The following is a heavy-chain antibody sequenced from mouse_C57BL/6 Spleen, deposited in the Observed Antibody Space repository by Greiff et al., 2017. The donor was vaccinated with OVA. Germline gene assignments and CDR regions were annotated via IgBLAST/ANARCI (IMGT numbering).Heavy chain of an antibody. D-gene: IGHD1-1*01. CDR2: IYPGDGDT. V-gene: IGHV1-82*01. CDR1: GYAFSSSW. CDR3: ARGGITTVVADY. Sequence: QVQLKESGPELVKPGASVKISCKASGYAFSSSWMNWVKQRPGKGLEWIGRIYPGDGDTNYNGKFKGKATLTADKSSSTAYMQLRSLTSEDSAVYFCARGGITTVVADYWGQGTTLTVSS. J-gene: IGHJ2*01.